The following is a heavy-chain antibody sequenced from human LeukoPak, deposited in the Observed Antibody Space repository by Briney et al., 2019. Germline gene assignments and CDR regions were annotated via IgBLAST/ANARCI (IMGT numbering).Heavy chain of an antibody. CDR3: AKQFTYNDY. J-gene: IGHJ4*02. V-gene: IGHV3-23*01. CDR1: GFTFSDNY. D-gene: IGHD1-1*01. Sequence: GGSLRLSCAASGFTFSDNYMTWVRQAPGRGLEWVSGISGSGGTTYYADSVKGRFTISRDNSKNTLYLQMNSLRAEDTAVYYCAKQFTYNDYWGQGTLVTVSS. CDR2: ISGSGGTT.